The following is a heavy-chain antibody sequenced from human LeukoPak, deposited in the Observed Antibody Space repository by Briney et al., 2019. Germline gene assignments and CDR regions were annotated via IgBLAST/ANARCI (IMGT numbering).Heavy chain of an antibody. CDR1: GYSFTSYW. V-gene: IGHV5-51*01. J-gene: IGHJ6*03. CDR2: IYPGDSDT. D-gene: IGHD1-26*01. CDR3: ARQVIPQVYSGSSKTYYYYYMDV. Sequence: GESLKISCKGSGYSFTSYWIGWVRQMPGKGLEWMGIIYPGDSDTRYSPSFQGQVTISADKSISTAYLQWSSLKASDTAMYYCARQVIPQVYSGSSKTYYYYYMDVWGKGTTVTVSS.